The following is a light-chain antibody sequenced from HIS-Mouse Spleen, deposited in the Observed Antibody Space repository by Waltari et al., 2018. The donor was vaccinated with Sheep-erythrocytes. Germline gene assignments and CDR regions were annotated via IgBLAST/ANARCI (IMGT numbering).Light chain of an antibody. V-gene: IGLV2-11*01. Sequence: QSALTQPRSVSGSPGQSVTISCTGTSSDVGGYNYVSWYQQHPGKAPKLMSYDVSKRPSGVPDRFSVSKSGNTASLTISGLQAEDEADYYCCSYAGSYTVVFGGGTKLTVL. CDR3: CSYAGSYTVV. J-gene: IGLJ2*01. CDR2: DVS. CDR1: SSDVGGYNY.